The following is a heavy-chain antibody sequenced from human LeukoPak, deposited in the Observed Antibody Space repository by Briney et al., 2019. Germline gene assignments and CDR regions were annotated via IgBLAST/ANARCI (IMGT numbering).Heavy chain of an antibody. J-gene: IGHJ6*02. CDR3: ASGSNYDFWSGYPPGYGMDV. Sequence: GGSLRLSCAASGFTFSSYEMNWVRQAPGKGLEWVSYISSSGSTIYCADSVKGRFTISRDNAKNSLYLQMNSLRAEDTAVYYCASGSNYDFWSGYPPGYGMDVWGQGTTVTVSS. CDR2: ISSSGSTI. D-gene: IGHD3-3*01. CDR1: GFTFSSYE. V-gene: IGHV3-48*03.